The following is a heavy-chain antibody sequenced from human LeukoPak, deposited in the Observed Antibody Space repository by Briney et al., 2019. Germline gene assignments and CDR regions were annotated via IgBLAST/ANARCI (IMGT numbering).Heavy chain of an antibody. CDR2: INPNSGGT. CDR1: GYTFTGYY. Sequence: ASVKVSCKASGYTFTGYYMHWVRQAPGQGLEWRGWINPNSGGTNYAQKFQGRVTMTRDTSISTAYMELSRLRSDDTAVYYCARGSGVVVPAASYYGMDVWGQGTTVTVSS. J-gene: IGHJ6*02. V-gene: IGHV1-2*02. D-gene: IGHD2-2*01. CDR3: ARGSGVVVPAASYYGMDV.